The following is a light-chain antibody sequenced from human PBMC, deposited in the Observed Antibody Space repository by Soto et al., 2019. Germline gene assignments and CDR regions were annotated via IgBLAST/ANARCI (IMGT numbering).Light chain of an antibody. CDR2: AAS. Sequence: DIRMTQSPSSLSASVGDRVTITCRASQSVSSYLNWYQQKPGKAPKLLIYAASSLQSGVPSRFSGSGSGTDFTLTISSLHPEDFATYYCQQSYSTPWTFGQGTKVDI. V-gene: IGKV1-39*01. CDR1: QSVSSY. J-gene: IGKJ1*01. CDR3: QQSYSTPWT.